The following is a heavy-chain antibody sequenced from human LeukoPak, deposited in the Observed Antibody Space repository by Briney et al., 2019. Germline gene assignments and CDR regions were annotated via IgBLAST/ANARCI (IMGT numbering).Heavy chain of an antibody. CDR3: ARELEGATYDSSGYYSGGFDP. D-gene: IGHD3-22*01. J-gene: IGHJ5*02. CDR2: IYYSGST. V-gene: IGHV4-59*01. CDR1: GGSISSYY. Sequence: SETLSLTCTVSGGSISSYYWSWIRQPPGKGLEWIGYIYYSGSTNYNPFLKSRVTISVDTSKNQFSLKLNSVTAADTAVYYCARELEGATYDSSGYYSGGFDPWGQGTLVTVSS.